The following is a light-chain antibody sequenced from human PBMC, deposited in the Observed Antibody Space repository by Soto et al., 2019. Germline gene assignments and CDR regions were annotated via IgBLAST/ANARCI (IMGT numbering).Light chain of an antibody. CDR3: TSYAGNNNFV. CDR1: SSDIGAYNY. CDR2: QVN. J-gene: IGLJ1*01. V-gene: IGLV2-8*01. Sequence: QSVLTQPPSASGSPGQSVTISCTGTSSDIGAYNYVSWYLQHPGKAPQLIIYQVNKRPSGVPDRFSGSKSGNTASLTVSGLQPGDEADFYCTSYAGNNNFVFGTGTKVTVL.